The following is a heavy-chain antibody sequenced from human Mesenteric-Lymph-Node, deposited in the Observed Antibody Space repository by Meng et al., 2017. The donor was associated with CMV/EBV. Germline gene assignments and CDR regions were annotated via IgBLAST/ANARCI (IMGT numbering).Heavy chain of an antibody. CDR2: ISSSSSYI. D-gene: IGHD6-6*01. Sequence: GESLKISCEASGFSFSYYGMNWVRQAPGKGLEWVSSISSSSSYIYYADSVKGRFTISRDNAKNSLYLQMNSLRAEDTAVYYCARVTPRWRQLHQPSYGMDVWGQGTTVTVSS. CDR3: ARVTPRWRQLHQPSYGMDV. V-gene: IGHV3-21*01. CDR1: GFSFSYYG. J-gene: IGHJ6*02.